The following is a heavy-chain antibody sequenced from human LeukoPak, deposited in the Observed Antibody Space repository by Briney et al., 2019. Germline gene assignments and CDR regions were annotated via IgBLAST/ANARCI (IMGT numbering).Heavy chain of an antibody. Sequence: ASVKVSCKASGYTFTSYGISWVRQAPGQGLEWMGWISAYNGNTNYAQKLQGRVTMTTDTSTSTAYMELRSLRSDDTAVYYCARGPSMVRERSWFDPWGQGTLVTVSS. CDR3: ARGPSMVRERSWFDP. V-gene: IGHV1-18*01. CDR2: ISAYNGNT. D-gene: IGHD3-10*01. CDR1: GYTFTSYG. J-gene: IGHJ5*02.